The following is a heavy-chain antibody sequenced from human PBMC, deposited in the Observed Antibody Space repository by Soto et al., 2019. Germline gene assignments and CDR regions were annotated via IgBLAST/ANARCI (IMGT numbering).Heavy chain of an antibody. CDR3: ASEDIMGAAAGPSQGNWFDP. D-gene: IGHD6-13*01. V-gene: IGHV4-39*01. J-gene: IGHJ5*02. CDR1: CYSISRSGYY. Sequence: SENLSLTCTYSCYSISRSGYYWGWIRQPPGKGLEWIGCIYYSGSTYYNPSLKSRVTISVDTSKNQFSLKLSSVTAADTAVYYCASEDIMGAAAGPSQGNWFDPWGQGTLVTVSS. CDR2: IYYSGST.